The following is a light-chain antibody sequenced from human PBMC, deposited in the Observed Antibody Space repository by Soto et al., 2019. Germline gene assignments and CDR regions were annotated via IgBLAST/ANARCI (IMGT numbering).Light chain of an antibody. CDR3: QQYNVGPLT. V-gene: IGKV3-15*01. J-gene: IGKJ4*01. Sequence: EIVLTQSPGTLSVSPGERATLSCRASQSVSSNLAWYQQKPGQTPKLLIYVASTRATGIPARFSGSGSGTEFTLTISSLQSEDFAVYYCQQYNVGPLTFGGGTKVEFK. CDR1: QSVSSN. CDR2: VAS.